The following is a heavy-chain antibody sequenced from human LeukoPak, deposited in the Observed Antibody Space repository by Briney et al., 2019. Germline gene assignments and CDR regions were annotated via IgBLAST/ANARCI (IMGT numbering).Heavy chain of an antibody. V-gene: IGHV3-30*18. J-gene: IGHJ4*02. CDR1: GFTFSTYG. CDR2: ISYDGSNK. CDR3: AKDPYTNSGGYFDY. Sequence: GGSLRLSCGASGFTFSTYGMHWVRQAPGKGLEWVAVISYDGSNKYYADSVKGRFTISRDNSKNTLYLQMNSLRVEDTAVYYCAKDPYTNSGGYFDYWGQGTLVTVSS. D-gene: IGHD6-13*01.